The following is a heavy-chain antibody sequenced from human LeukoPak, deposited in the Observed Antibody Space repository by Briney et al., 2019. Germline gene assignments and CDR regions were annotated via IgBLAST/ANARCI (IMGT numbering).Heavy chain of an antibody. V-gene: IGHV4-59*01. CDR2: IYYSGST. CDR1: GGSISSYY. Sequence: SETLFLTCTVSGGSISSYYWSWIRQPPGKGLEWIGYIYYSGSTNYNPSLKSRVTISVDTSKNQFSLKLSSVTAADTAVYYCARGITMVPYYFDYWGQGTLVTVSS. D-gene: IGHD3-10*01. CDR3: ARGITMVPYYFDY. J-gene: IGHJ4*02.